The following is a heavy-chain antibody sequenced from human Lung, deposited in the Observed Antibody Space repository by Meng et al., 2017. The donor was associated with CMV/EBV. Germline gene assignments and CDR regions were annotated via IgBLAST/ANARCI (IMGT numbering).Heavy chain of an antibody. J-gene: IGHJ4*02. V-gene: IGHV3-30*02. CDR3: ANRYSGYEDVWYFDY. CDR2: IRDDGSNT. Sequence: SXVMSGFTLSSYGMHWVRQAPGKGLEWVAFIRDDGSNTYYADSVRGRFTISRDNSKNTLYLQMNSLRAEDTAVYYCANRYSGYEDVWYFDYWGQGTXVPVSS. CDR1: GFTLSSYG. D-gene: IGHD5-12*01.